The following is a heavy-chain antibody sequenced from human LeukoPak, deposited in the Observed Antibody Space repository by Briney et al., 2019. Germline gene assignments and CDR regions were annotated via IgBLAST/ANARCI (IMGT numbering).Heavy chain of an antibody. D-gene: IGHD2-2*02. V-gene: IGHV3-23*01. CDR3: TKTAPAAIYWFDP. CDR2: ISGGGGGT. J-gene: IGHJ5*02. CDR1: GFTFSSYA. Sequence: GGSLRLSCAASGFTFSSYAMTWVRQAPGKGLEWVSAISGGGGGTYYADSVKGRFTISRDNSKNTLYLQMNSLRDEDTAVYYCTKTAPAAIYWFDPWGQGTLVTVSS.